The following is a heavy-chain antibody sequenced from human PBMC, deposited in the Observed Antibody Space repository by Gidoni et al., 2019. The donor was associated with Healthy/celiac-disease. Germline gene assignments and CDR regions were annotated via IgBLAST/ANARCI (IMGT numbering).Heavy chain of an antibody. CDR1: GGTFSSYT. J-gene: IGHJ6*03. V-gene: IGHV1-69*08. Sequence: QVQLVQSGAEVKKPGSSVKVSCKASGGTFSSYTISWVRQAPGQGLEWMGRIIPILGIENYAQKFQGRVKITADKSTSTAYMELSSLRSEDTAVYYCAREEIAANYYYYMDVWGKGTTVTVSS. CDR3: AREEIAANYYYYMDV. D-gene: IGHD6-13*01. CDR2: IIPILGIE.